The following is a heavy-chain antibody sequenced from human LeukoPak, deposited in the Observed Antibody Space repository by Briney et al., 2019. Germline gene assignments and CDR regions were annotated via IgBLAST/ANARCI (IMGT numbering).Heavy chain of an antibody. D-gene: IGHD2-2*02. CDR3: ARDFRGSLGYCSSTSCYTLDY. J-gene: IGHJ4*02. Sequence: ASVKVSCKASGYTFTSYGISWVRQTPGQGLEWMGWISAYNGNTNYAQKLQGRVTMTTDTSTSTAYMELRSLRSDDTAVYYCARDFRGSLGYCSSTSCYTLDYWGQGTLVTVSS. CDR1: GYTFTSYG. V-gene: IGHV1-18*01. CDR2: ISAYNGNT.